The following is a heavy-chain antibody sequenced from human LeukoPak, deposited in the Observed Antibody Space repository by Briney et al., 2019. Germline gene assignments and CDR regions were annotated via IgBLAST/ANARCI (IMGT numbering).Heavy chain of an antibody. Sequence: SQTLSLTCTVSGGSISSGDYYWSWIRQPPGKGLEWIGYIYYSGSTYYNPSLKSRVTISVDTSKNQFSLKPSSVTAADTAVYYCASIENCSSTSCYPTDAFDIWGQGTMVTVSS. CDR1: GGSISSGDYY. CDR2: IYYSGST. J-gene: IGHJ3*02. D-gene: IGHD2-2*01. CDR3: ASIENCSSTSCYPTDAFDI. V-gene: IGHV4-30-4*08.